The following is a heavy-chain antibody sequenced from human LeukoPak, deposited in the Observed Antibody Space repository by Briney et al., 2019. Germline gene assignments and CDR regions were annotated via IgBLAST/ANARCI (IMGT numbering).Heavy chain of an antibody. CDR2: IVVGSGNT. Sequence: SVKVSCKASGFTFTSSAVQWVRLARGQRLEWIGWIVVGSGNTNYAQKFQERVTITRDMSTTTAYMELSSLRSEDTAVYYCTASVLTDAFDIWGQGTMVTVSS. D-gene: IGHD3-10*01. V-gene: IGHV1-58*01. J-gene: IGHJ3*02. CDR3: TASVLTDAFDI. CDR1: GFTFTSSA.